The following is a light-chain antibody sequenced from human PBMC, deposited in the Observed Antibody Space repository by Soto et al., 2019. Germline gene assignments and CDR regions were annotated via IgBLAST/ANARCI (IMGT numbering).Light chain of an antibody. Sequence: EIVLTQSPATLSLSPGERATLSCRASQSVSSYLAWYQQKPGQAPRLLIYDASNRATGIPARFSGIGSGTDFTLTISSLEPEDFAVYYCQQRSNWPLTFGGGTKVGIK. J-gene: IGKJ4*01. CDR3: QQRSNWPLT. CDR2: DAS. V-gene: IGKV3-11*01. CDR1: QSVSSY.